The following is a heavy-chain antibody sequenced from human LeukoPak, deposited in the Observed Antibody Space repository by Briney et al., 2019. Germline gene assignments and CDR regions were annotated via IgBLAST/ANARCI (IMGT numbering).Heavy chain of an antibody. CDR1: SGSFSGYY. CDR2: INHSGST. CDR3: ARVRSSDDAFDI. J-gene: IGHJ3*02. V-gene: IGHV4-34*01. Sequence: SETLSLTCAVYSGSFSGYYWSWIRQPPGKGLEWIGEINHSGSTNYNPSLKSRVTISVDTSKNQFSLKLSSVTAADTAVYYCARVRSSDDAFDIWGQGTMVTVSS. D-gene: IGHD6-6*01.